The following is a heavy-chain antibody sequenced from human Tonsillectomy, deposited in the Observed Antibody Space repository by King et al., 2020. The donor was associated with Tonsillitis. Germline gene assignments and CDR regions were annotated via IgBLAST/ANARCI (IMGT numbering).Heavy chain of an antibody. CDR2: ISSSSTYI. V-gene: IGHV3-21*01. Sequence: VQLVESGGGLVKPGGSLRLSCAASGFTFSSYSINWVRQAPGKGLEWVSSISSSSTYIYYADSVKGRFTISRDNAKNSLYLQMNSLRAEDTAVYFCARARAGAELLYNFDYWGQGSLVTVSS. D-gene: IGHD3-10*01. CDR1: GFTFSSYS. J-gene: IGHJ4*02. CDR3: ARARAGAELLYNFDY.